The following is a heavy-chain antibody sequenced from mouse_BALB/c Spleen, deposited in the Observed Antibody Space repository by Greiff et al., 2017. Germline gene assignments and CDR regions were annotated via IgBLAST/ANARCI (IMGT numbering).Heavy chain of an antibody. Sequence: QVQLQQPGAELVKPGASVKLSCKASGYTFTSYWMHWVKQRPGQGLEWIGEINPSNGRTNYNEKFKSKATLTVDKSSSTAYMQLSSLTSEDSAVYYGARYRYDEVYFDYWGQGTTLTVSA. J-gene: IGHJ2*01. D-gene: IGHD2-14*01. CDR1: GYTFTSYW. V-gene: IGHV1S81*02. CDR2: INPSNGRT. CDR3: ARYRYDEVYFDY.